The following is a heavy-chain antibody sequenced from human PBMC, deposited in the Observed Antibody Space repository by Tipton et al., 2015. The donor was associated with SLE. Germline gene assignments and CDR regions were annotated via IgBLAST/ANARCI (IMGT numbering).Heavy chain of an antibody. V-gene: IGHV4-59*03. Sequence: TLSPTCSVSGASTSDFYWSWIRQPPGKGLEWIGFIYATDKTRYSPSLASRAVISVDPSKNQVSLKLASVSAADTGTYYCASLPEHWGQGTLVAVSS. CDR2: IYATDKT. CDR1: GASTSDFY. J-gene: IGHJ4*02. CDR3: ASLPEH.